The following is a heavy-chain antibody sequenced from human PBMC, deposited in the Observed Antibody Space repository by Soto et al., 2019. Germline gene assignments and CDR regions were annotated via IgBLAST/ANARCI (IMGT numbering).Heavy chain of an antibody. J-gene: IGHJ5*02. D-gene: IGHD2-15*01. Sequence: ASVKVSCKASGYTLTSYGISWVRQAPGQGLEWMGWISAYNGNTNYAQKLQGRVTMTTDTSTSTAYMELRSLRSDDTAVYYCARVIGPGYCSGGSCYTQQANWFDPWGQGTLVTVSS. CDR3: ARVIGPGYCSGGSCYTQQANWFDP. V-gene: IGHV1-18*01. CDR1: GYTLTSYG. CDR2: ISAYNGNT.